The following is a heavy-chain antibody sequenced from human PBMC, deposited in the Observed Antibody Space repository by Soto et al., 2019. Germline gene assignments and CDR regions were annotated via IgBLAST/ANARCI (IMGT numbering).Heavy chain of an antibody. J-gene: IGHJ4*01. Sequence: QITLKESGPTLVKPTQTLTLTCTFSGFSLSTSGVGVGWIRQPPGKALEWLAVIYWDDSYHYSPSLRSRLTITKDTSKNQVVLTMTNMDPVDTATYYCAHKGYGDYPLDYWGHGTLVTVSS. V-gene: IGHV2-5*02. CDR2: IYWDDSY. CDR3: AHKGYGDYPLDY. CDR1: GFSLSTSGVG. D-gene: IGHD4-17*01.